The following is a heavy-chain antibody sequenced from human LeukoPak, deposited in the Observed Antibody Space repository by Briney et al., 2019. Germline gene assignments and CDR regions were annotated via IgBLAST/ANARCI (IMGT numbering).Heavy chain of an antibody. J-gene: IGHJ4*02. CDR3: ARSFYDILIGYYQYFDF. CDR1: GLSVSSNY. V-gene: IGHV3-66*01. Sequence: RGSPRLSCVASGLSVSSNYMSWVCQAPGKGLEWVSVIYRDGSSYYAESRKGRFTISRDNSKNTLYIQMNSLRAEDTAVYYCARSFYDILIGYYQYFDFWGQGTLVTVSS. CDR2: IYRDGSS. D-gene: IGHD3-9*01.